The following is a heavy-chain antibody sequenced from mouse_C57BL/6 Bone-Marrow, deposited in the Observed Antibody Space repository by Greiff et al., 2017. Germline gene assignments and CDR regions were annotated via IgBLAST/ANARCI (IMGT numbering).Heavy chain of an antibody. CDR2: IAPNSGGT. V-gene: IGHV1-72*01. J-gene: IGHJ1*03. D-gene: IGHD1-1*01. Sequence: QVQLQQPGAELVKPGASVKLSCKASGYTFTSYWMHWVKQRPGRGLEWIGRIAPNSGGTKYNEKFKSKATLTVDKPSSTAYMQLSSLTSEDSAVYYCARRTTVRYFDVWGTGTTVTVAS. CDR1: GYTFTSYW. CDR3: ARRTTVRYFDV.